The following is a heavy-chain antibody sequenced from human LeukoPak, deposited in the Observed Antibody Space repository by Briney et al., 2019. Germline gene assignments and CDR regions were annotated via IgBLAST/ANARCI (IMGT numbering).Heavy chain of an antibody. CDR3: ASPFPTDCSSTSCSIDY. CDR2: IYYSGST. J-gene: IGHJ4*02. Sequence: SETLSLPFTVSGGSISSSSYYWGWIRQPPGKGLEWVGSIYYSGSTYYNPSLKSRVTISVDTSKNQFSLKLSSVTAADTAVYYCASPFPTDCSSTSCSIDYWGQGTLVTVSS. V-gene: IGHV4-39*01. CDR1: GGSISSSSYY. D-gene: IGHD2-2*01.